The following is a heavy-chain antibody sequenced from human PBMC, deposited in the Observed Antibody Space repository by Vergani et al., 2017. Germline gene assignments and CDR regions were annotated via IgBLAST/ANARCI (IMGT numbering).Heavy chain of an antibody. CDR1: GYTFTGYY. CDR3: ARGGKRATVKNAFDI. V-gene: IGHV1-2*02. D-gene: IGHD4-17*01. J-gene: IGHJ3*02. Sequence: QVQLVQSGAEVKKPGASVKVSCKASGYTFTGYYMHWVRQAPGQGLEWMGWINPNSGGTNYAQKFQGRVTMTRDTSISPAYMELSRLRSDNTAVYYCARGGKRATVKNAFDIWGQGTMVTVSS. CDR2: INPNSGGT.